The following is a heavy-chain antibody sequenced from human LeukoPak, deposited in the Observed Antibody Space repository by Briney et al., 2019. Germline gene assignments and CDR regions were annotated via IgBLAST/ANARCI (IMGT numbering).Heavy chain of an antibody. D-gene: IGHD5-18*01. Sequence: PSETLSLTCTVSGGSISSSSYYWGWIRQPPGKGLEWIGSIYYSGSTYYNPSLKSRVTISVDTSKNQFSLKLSSVTAADTAVYYCARAHFTAMNWFDPWGQGTLVTVSS. CDR2: IYYSGST. J-gene: IGHJ5*02. CDR3: ARAHFTAMNWFDP. CDR1: GGSISSSSYY. V-gene: IGHV4-39*07.